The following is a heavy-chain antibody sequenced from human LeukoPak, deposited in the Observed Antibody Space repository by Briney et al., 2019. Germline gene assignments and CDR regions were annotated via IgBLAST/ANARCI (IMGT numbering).Heavy chain of an antibody. CDR3: ASIPSGSLYFDY. CDR2: IYYSGST. V-gene: IGHV4-59*01. CDR1: GGSISSYY. J-gene: IGHJ4*02. D-gene: IGHD3-10*01. Sequence: SETQSLTCTVSGGSISSYYWSWIRQPPGKGLEWIGYIYYSGSTNYNPSLKSRVTISVDTSKNQFSLKLSSVTAADTAVYYCASIPSGSLYFDYWGQGTLVTVSS.